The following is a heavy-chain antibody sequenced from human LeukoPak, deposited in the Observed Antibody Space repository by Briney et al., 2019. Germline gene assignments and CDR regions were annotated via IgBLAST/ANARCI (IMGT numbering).Heavy chain of an antibody. J-gene: IGHJ4*02. CDR1: GGSISSSSYY. CDR2: IYYSGST. Sequence: SETLSLTCTVSGGSISSSSYYWGWIRQPPGKGLEWIGSIYYSGSTYYNPSLKSRVTISVDTSKNQFSLKLSSVTAADTAVYYCARGYDFWSGSVTYYFDYWGQGTLVTVSS. V-gene: IGHV4-39*07. D-gene: IGHD3-3*01. CDR3: ARGYDFWSGSVTYYFDY.